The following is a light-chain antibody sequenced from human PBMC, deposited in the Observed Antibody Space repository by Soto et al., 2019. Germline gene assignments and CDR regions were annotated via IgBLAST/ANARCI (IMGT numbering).Light chain of an antibody. J-gene: IGKJ1*01. CDR1: QSLVNSDGNTY. Sequence: EVVMTQSPLSLPVTLGQPASISCRSSQSLVNSDGNTYLNWFQQRPGQSQRRLIYKVSNRDSGVPDRFTGSGSGTDFTLKISRVEAEDVGVYYCMQGTHWPRTFGQGTKVEIK. CDR3: MQGTHWPRT. CDR2: KVS. V-gene: IGKV2-30*01.